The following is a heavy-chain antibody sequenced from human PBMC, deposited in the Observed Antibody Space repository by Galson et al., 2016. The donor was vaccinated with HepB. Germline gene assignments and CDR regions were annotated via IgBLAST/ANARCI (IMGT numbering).Heavy chain of an antibody. V-gene: IGHV3-23*01. CDR2: LNGGGFAT. Sequence: SLRLSCAASGFTFSSCAMSWVRQAPGKGLEWVSGLNGGGFATYYADSVKGRFTISRDNSKNTLYLQMNSLRAEDTAVYYCSKPARPAGPAATVYYVMDVWGQGTTVTVSS. D-gene: IGHD2-2*01. CDR3: SKPARPAGPAATVYYVMDV. J-gene: IGHJ6*02. CDR1: GFTFSSCA.